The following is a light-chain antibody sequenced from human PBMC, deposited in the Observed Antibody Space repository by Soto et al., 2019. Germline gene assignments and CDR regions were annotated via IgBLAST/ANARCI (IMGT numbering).Light chain of an antibody. V-gene: IGKV3-20*01. CDR2: ATS. Sequence: EIVLTQSPGTLSLSPGERATLSCRASQSVSRSYLAWYQQNPGQPPSLLIYATSSRSTGIPDRFSGSGSGTDVTLTISRLEPEDFAVYYCQQYGSSPYTFGQGTKLEIK. CDR3: QQYGSSPYT. J-gene: IGKJ2*01. CDR1: QSVSRSY.